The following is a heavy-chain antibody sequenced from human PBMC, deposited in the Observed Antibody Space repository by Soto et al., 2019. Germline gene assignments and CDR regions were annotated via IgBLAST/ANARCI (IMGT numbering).Heavy chain of an antibody. D-gene: IGHD3-3*01. CDR2: ISPKNGNT. CDR1: GYSFSTYD. CDR3: ATSYDSGFDP. V-gene: IGHV1-18*04. J-gene: IGHJ5*02. Sequence: ASVKVSCKASGYSFSTYDISWLRQAPGQGPEWMGRISPKNGNTNYAQNLQDRVTMTADTSSSTAYMELRRLRSDDTAKYYCATSYDSGFDPWGQGTLVTVSS.